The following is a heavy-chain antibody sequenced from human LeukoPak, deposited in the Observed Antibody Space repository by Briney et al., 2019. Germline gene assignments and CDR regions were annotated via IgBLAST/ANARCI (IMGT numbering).Heavy chain of an antibody. V-gene: IGHV4-59*08. Sequence: SETLSLTCTVSGGSIVRNYWGWIRQPPGKGLEWIGYVYNSGSTNYNPSLKSRVTISVDTSKNQFSLKLSSVTAADTAVYYCARPRVYGSGSLDVWGQGTTVTVSS. CDR2: VYNSGST. J-gene: IGHJ6*02. D-gene: IGHD3-10*01. CDR1: GGSIVRNY. CDR3: ARPRVYGSGSLDV.